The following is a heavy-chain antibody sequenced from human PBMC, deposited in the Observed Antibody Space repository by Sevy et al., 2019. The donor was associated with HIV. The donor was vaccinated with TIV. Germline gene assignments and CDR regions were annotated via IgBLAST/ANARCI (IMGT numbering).Heavy chain of an antibody. V-gene: IGHV3-23*01. J-gene: IGHJ5*02. D-gene: IGHD6-19*01. CDR3: ARYGRIPVAGHTWFDP. CDR2: ISGGGAAT. CDR1: GFTFIAFG. Sequence: GGSLRLSCSASGFTFIAFGMTWVRQAPGKGLEWVSGISGGGAATAYADSVKGSFTISSDNSKNTLYLQMNSLTAADPAVYYCARYGRIPVAGHTWFDPWGLGTLVTVSS.